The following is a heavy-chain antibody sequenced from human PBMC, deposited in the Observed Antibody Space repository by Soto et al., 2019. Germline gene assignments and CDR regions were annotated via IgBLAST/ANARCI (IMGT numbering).Heavy chain of an antibody. V-gene: IGHV4-34*01. J-gene: IGHJ4*02. Sequence: SETLSLTCAGYGGSFSGYYWTWIRQPPGKGLEWIGEINHSGGTNYNPSLKSRVTFSVDTSQNQFSLKLTSVTAADTAVYYCATTTKYYYDSGDDVYFDHWGQGALVTVSS. CDR3: ATTTKYYYDSGDDVYFDH. D-gene: IGHD3-10*01. CDR1: GGSFSGYY. CDR2: INHSGGT.